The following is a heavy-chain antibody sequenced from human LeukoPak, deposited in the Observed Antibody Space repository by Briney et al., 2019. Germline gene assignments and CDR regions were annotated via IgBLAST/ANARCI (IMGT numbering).Heavy chain of an antibody. CDR2: ISPNSGGT. D-gene: IGHD5-12*01. CDR1: GYTFTDYY. Sequence: ASVTVSCKASGYTFTDYYILWVRQAPGQGPEWMGWISPNSGGTNYAQNFKGRVTMTRDTSISTAYMELNSLTSDDTAVYFCARDPPKTGYVGACDIWGQGTMVTVSS. J-gene: IGHJ3*02. V-gene: IGHV1-2*02. CDR3: ARDPPKTGYVGACDI.